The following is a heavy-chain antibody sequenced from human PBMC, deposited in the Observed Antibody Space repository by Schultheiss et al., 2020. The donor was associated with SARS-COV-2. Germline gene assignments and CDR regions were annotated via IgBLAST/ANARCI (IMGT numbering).Heavy chain of an antibody. CDR3: ARYYYHSNWSGGMDV. CDR1: GGSISSSSYY. CDR2: VYYSGST. D-gene: IGHD3-22*01. J-gene: IGHJ6*02. V-gene: IGHV4-61*05. Sequence: SETLSLTCTVSGGSISSSSYYWGWIRQPPGKGLEWIGYVYYSGSTSYNPSLKSRVTILVDTSKNQFSLKLNSVTAADTAMYYCARYYYHSNWSGGMDVWGQGTTVTVSS.